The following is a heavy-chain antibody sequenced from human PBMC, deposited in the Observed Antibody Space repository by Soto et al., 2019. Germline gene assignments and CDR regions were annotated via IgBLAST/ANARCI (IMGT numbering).Heavy chain of an antibody. Sequence: EVQLVESGGGLVQPGRSLRLSCAASGFTFDDYAMHWVRQAPGKGLEWVSGSSWNSGSIGYADSVKGRFTISRDNAKNSLYLQMNSLRAEDTALYYCAKDRGLVLSFYFDYWGQGTLVTGSS. J-gene: IGHJ4*02. D-gene: IGHD6-19*01. CDR3: AKDRGLVLSFYFDY. CDR1: GFTFDDYA. CDR2: SSWNSGSI. V-gene: IGHV3-9*01.